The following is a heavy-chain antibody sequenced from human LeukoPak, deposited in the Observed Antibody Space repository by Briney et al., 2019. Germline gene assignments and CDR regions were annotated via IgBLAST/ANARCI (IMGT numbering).Heavy chain of an antibody. V-gene: IGHV4-34*01. CDR1: GGSFSGYY. CDR2: INHSGTT. J-gene: IGHJ4*02. D-gene: IGHD6-19*01. Sequence: PSETLSLTCAVYGGSFSGYYWSWIRQPPVKGLEWIGEINHSGTTNYNPSLKSRVTISVDTSKNQFSLKLSSVTAADTAVYYCARGPGYSSGWYLMGRYYFDYWGQGTLVTVSS. CDR3: ARGPGYSSGWYLMGRYYFDY.